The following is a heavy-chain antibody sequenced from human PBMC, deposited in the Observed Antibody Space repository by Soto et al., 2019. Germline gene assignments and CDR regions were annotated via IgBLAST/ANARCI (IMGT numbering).Heavy chain of an antibody. CDR2: IRSKAYGGTT. J-gene: IGHJ4*02. CDR1: GFTFGDYA. CDR3: TRDPQGLYCSGGSCYFY. D-gene: IGHD2-15*01. Sequence: GGSLRLSCTASGFTFGDYAMSWFRQAPGKGLEWVGFIRSKAYGGTTEYAASVKGRFTISRDDSKSIAYLQMNSLKTEDTAVYYCTRDPQGLYCSGGSCYFYWGQGTLVTVSS. V-gene: IGHV3-49*03.